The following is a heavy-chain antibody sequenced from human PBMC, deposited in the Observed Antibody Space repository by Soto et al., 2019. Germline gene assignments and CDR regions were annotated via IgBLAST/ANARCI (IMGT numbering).Heavy chain of an antibody. CDR1: GFTFSSYG. CDR3: ARGNIVVVPAAVYAYYYGMDV. J-gene: IGHJ6*02. V-gene: IGHV3-33*01. CDR2: IWYDGSNK. Sequence: QVQLVESGGGVVQPGRSLRLSCAASGFTFSSYGMHWVRQAPGKGLEWVAVIWYDGSNKYYADSVKGRFTISRDNSKNSLYLQMNSLRAEDTAVYYCARGNIVVVPAAVYAYYYGMDVWGQGTTVTVSS. D-gene: IGHD2-2*01.